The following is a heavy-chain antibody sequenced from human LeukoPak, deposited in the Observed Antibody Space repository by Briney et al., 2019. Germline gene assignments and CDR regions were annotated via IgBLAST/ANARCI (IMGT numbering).Heavy chain of an antibody. CDR1: RGTISTHA. Sequence: SVKVSCKSSRGTISTHAINWVRQAPGQGLEWMGRIIPILSQTNYALKFRGRFTMTADESTNTAYMELSSLKSEDTAVYFCAKVRGSDAFDLWGQGTMVTVSS. D-gene: IGHD3-10*01. V-gene: IGHV1-69*11. J-gene: IGHJ3*01. CDR2: IIPILSQT. CDR3: AKVRGSDAFDL.